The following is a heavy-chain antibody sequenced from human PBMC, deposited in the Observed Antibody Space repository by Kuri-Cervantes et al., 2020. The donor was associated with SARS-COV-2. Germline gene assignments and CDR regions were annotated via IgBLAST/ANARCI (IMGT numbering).Heavy chain of an antibody. CDR3: ARDGGTYYYDSSGSIDY. D-gene: IGHD3-22*01. Sequence: GESLKISCAASGFTFSSYEMNWVRQAPGKGLEWVSYISSSGSTIYYADSVKGRFTISRDNAKNSLYLQMNSLRAEDTAVYYCARDGGTYYYDSSGSIDYWGQGTLVTVSS. J-gene: IGHJ4*02. V-gene: IGHV3-48*03. CDR2: ISSSGSTI. CDR1: GFTFSSYE.